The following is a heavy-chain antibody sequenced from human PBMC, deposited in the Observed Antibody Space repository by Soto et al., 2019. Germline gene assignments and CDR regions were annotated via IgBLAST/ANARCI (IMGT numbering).Heavy chain of an antibody. J-gene: IGHJ6*02. CDR1: GFSLSTGGVG. D-gene: IGHD2-21*02. Sequence: QITLKESGPSLVKPTQTLTLTCTFSGFSLSTGGVGVGWIRQPPGKALEWLALIYWDDDKRYSPSLRSRLTVTKDTSKNQVVLTMTNMHTVDTATYYCAHSRCGGDCLQSYSSHYYYGMDVWGQGTTVTVSS. CDR3: AHSRCGGDCLQSYSSHYYYGMDV. V-gene: IGHV2-5*02. CDR2: IYWDDDK.